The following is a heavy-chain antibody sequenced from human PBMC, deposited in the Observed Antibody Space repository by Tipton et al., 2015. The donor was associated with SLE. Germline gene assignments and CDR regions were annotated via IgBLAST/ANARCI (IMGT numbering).Heavy chain of an antibody. J-gene: IGHJ4*02. CDR2: MNPKSGNT. CDR1: GYAFSSYG. CDR3: TRRCGKGFAY. V-gene: IGHV1-8*01. D-gene: IGHD4-23*01. Sequence: QLVQSGAEVQKPGASVKVSCKASGYAFSSYGINWVRQASGQGLEWMGWMNPKSGNTGFAQKFQGRVTMTRNNAITTAYMELSSLRSEDTAIYYCTRRCGKGFAYWGQGTLITVSS.